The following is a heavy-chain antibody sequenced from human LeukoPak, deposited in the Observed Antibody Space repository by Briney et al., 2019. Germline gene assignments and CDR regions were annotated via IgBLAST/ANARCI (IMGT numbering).Heavy chain of an antibody. CDR3: ARHPRAYSSGWYRRGFDY. V-gene: IGHV5-51*01. Sequence: GESLKISCKGSGYSFTSYWIGWVRQMPGKGLEWMGIIYPGDSDTRCSPSFQGQVTISADKSISTAYLQWSSLKASDTAMYYCARHPRAYSSGWYRRGFDYWGQGTLVTVSS. J-gene: IGHJ4*02. D-gene: IGHD6-19*01. CDR2: IYPGDSDT. CDR1: GYSFTSYW.